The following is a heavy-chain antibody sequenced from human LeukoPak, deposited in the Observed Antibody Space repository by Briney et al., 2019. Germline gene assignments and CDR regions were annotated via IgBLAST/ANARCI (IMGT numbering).Heavy chain of an antibody. CDR3: ARGYQTSYYDRSGYLTYFDY. V-gene: IGHV1-18*01. Sequence: SVTVSFKASGYTFTIYGITWVRQAPGQGREWMGWISAFNGNTNYAQKFQGRVTMTTDTSTKLAYMEPRSLRSDDTAVYYCARGYQTSYYDRSGYLTYFDYWGQGTLVTVSS. J-gene: IGHJ4*02. D-gene: IGHD3-22*01. CDR1: GYTFTIYG. CDR2: ISAFNGNT.